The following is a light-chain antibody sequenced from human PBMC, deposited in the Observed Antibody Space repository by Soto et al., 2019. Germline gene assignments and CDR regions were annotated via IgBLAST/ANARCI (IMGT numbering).Light chain of an antibody. CDR3: QKYGSSPLT. CDR2: GAS. CDR1: QSVSSNY. Sequence: EIVLTQSPGTLSLSPGERATLSCRASQSVSSNYLAWYQQKPGQAPRLLIYGASSSATCIPDRFSDSGSGTYFTLTISRLEHEDFAVYHCQKYGSSPLTFGGGTKVEIK. J-gene: IGKJ4*01. V-gene: IGKV3-20*01.